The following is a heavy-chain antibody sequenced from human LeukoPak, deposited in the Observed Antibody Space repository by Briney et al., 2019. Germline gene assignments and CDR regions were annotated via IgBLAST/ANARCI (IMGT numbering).Heavy chain of an antibody. CDR3: ARGAYYYDSSGYYD. Sequence: GGSLRLSCAASGFTVSSSYMSWVRQAPGKGLEWVSIISSGGTTYYADSVKGRFTISRDNSKNTVYLQVNSLRDEDTAVYYCARGAYYYDSSGYYDWGQGTLVTVSS. CDR2: ISSGGTT. J-gene: IGHJ4*02. D-gene: IGHD3-22*01. V-gene: IGHV3-66*01. CDR1: GFTVSSSY.